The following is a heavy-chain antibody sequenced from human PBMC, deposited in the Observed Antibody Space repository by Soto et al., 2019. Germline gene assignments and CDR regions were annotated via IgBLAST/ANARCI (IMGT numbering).Heavy chain of an antibody. CDR3: ASYRGALYFDH. Sequence: PSETLSLTCIVSGRSMSSNYWSWIRQSPDKGLEWLGYVFYGGTDYNPSLEGRVSMSVETSKSQFSLKLTSVTAADTAVYYCASYRGALYFDHWGQGLLVTVYS. CDR1: GRSMSSNY. CDR2: VFYGGT. D-gene: IGHD4-4*01. V-gene: IGHV4-59*01. J-gene: IGHJ4*02.